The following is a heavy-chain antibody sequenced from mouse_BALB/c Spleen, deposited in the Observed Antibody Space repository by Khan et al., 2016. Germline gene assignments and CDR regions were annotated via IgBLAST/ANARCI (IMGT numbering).Heavy chain of an antibody. D-gene: IGHD1-2*01. CDR1: GFSLTSYG. CDR2: IWRGGIT. J-gene: IGHJ1*01. CDR3: AKSLLRERRGYWSFDV. Sequence: QVQLKQSGPGLVQPSQSLSITCTVSGFSLTSYGVHWVRQSPGKGLERLGVIWRGGITDYNAAFMSTLSITKDSSRSQVFFKMNSLQADDTARYYCAKSLLRERRGYWSFDVWGAGTTVTVTS. V-gene: IGHV2-5*01.